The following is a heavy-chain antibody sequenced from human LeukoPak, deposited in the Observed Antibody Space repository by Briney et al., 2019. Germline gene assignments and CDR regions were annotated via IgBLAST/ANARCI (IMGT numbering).Heavy chain of an antibody. J-gene: IGHJ4*02. D-gene: IGHD6-19*01. V-gene: IGHV4-34*01. CDR3: ARSRRVAGTDY. CDR2: INHSGST. CDR1: GGSFSGYY. Sequence: NPSETLSLTCAVYGGSFSGYYWSWIRQPPGRGREWIGEINHSGSTNYNPSLKSRVTISVDTSKNQFSLKLSSVTAADTAVYYCARSRRVAGTDYWGQGTLVTVSS.